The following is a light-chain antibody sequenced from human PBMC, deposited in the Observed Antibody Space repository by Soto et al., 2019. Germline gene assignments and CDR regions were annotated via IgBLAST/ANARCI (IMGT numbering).Light chain of an antibody. V-gene: IGLV2-14*01. CDR3: SSYTSSSTLRV. CDR1: SSDVGGYNY. Sequence: QSVLTQPASVSGSPGQSITISCTGTSSDVGGYNYVSWYQQHPGKAPKLMIYEVSNRPSGVSNRFSCSKSGNTASLPISGRQAEDEADYYCSSYTSSSTLRVFGGGTKLTVL. CDR2: EVS. J-gene: IGLJ2*01.